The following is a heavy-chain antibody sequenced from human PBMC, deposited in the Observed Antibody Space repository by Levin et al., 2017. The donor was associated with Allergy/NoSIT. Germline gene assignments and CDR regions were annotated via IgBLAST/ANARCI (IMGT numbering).Heavy chain of an antibody. CDR1: GFTFSSYS. CDR2: ISTSSYT. Sequence: GASVKVSCAASGFTFSSYSMNWVRQAPGKGLEWVSCISTSSYTHYADSVKGRFTSSKGNAKNSLYLQMNSLRAEDTAVYYCAREYSSTNGTAFDIWGQGTMVTVSS. CDR3: AREYSSTNGTAFDI. J-gene: IGHJ3*02. D-gene: IGHD6-13*01. V-gene: IGHV3-21*01.